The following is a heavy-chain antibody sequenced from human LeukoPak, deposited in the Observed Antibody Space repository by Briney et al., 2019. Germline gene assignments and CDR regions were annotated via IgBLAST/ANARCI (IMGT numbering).Heavy chain of an antibody. CDR1: GYTFIGYY. CDR3: AQVPSGSYYAPLLN. J-gene: IGHJ4*02. CDR2: INPNSGGT. Sequence: ASVKVSCKASGYTFIGYYMHWVRQAPGQALEWMGCINPNSGGTNYALKFQDRVTMTRDTSISTSYLELSRLRSDDTAVYYCAQVPSGSYYAPLLNWGQGTLVTVSS. V-gene: IGHV1-2*02. D-gene: IGHD1-26*01.